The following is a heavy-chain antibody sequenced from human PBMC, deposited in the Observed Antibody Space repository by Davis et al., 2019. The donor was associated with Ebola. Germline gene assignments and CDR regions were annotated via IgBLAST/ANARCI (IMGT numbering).Heavy chain of an antibody. V-gene: IGHV4-39*01. CDR1: GGFISSSSYY. CDR3: ARTTASNWNYTPYYFDY. D-gene: IGHD1-7*01. J-gene: IGHJ4*02. CDR2: IYYSGST. Sequence: MPSETLSLTCTVPGGFISSSSYYWGWIRQPPGKGLEWIGSIYYSGSTYYNPSLKSRVTISVDTSKNQFSLKLSSVTAADTAVYYCARTTASNWNYTPYYFDYWGQGTLVTVSS.